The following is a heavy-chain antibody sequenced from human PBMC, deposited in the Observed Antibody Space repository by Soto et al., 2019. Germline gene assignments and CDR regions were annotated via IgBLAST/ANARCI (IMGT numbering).Heavy chain of an antibody. CDR1: GFTFSSYA. CDR3: AKGPLRYFDWLFFGY. V-gene: IGHV3-23*01. D-gene: IGHD3-9*01. Sequence: GGSLRLSCAASGFTFSSYAMSWVRQAPGKGLEWVSAISGSGGSTYYADSVKGRSTISRDNSKNTLYLQMNSLRAEDTAVYYCAKGPLRYFDWLFFGYWGQGTLVTVSS. J-gene: IGHJ4*02. CDR2: ISGSGGST.